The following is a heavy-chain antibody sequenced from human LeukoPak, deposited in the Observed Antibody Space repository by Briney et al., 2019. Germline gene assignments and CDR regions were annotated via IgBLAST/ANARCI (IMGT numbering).Heavy chain of an antibody. CDR1: GDSIRGATYR. CDR2: ISESGTT. Sequence: SETLSLTCSVSGDSIRGATYRWSWVRQPPGKGLEWIGSISESGTTFYNPSLKSRVALSVDTSKNHFSLRLSSATAADTAVYYCARYPLVPGFWGQGTLVTVSS. CDR3: ARYPLVPGF. J-gene: IGHJ4*02. V-gene: IGHV4-39*02. D-gene: IGHD3-3*02.